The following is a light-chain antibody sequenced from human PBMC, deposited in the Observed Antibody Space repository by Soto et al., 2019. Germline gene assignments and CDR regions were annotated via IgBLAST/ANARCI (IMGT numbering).Light chain of an antibody. Sequence: ETVLTQSPATLSVSPGARATLSCRASQSVGSNLAWYQQKPGQAPRLLIYDASSRATAVTDRFGGSGSGTEFTLTISSLQSEDFAVYYCQQYNNWPPITFGQGTRLEI. V-gene: IGKV3-15*01. J-gene: IGKJ5*01. CDR1: QSVGSN. CDR2: DAS. CDR3: QQYNNWPPIT.